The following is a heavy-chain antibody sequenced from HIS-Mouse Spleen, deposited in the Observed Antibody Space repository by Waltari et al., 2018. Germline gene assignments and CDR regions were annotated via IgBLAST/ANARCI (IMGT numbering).Heavy chain of an antibody. D-gene: IGHD3-3*01. V-gene: IGHV4-31*03. CDR1: GGSISRGGYY. Sequence: QVQLQESGPGLVKPSQPLSLTCTVSGGSISRGGYYWTWFRQHPGKGLECIGYIYYSGSTYYNPSLKSRVTISVDTSKNQFSLKLSSVTAADTAVYYCARSPYYDFWSGYSDNWFDPWGQGTLVTVSS. J-gene: IGHJ5*02. CDR3: ARSPYYDFWSGYSDNWFDP. CDR2: IYYSGST.